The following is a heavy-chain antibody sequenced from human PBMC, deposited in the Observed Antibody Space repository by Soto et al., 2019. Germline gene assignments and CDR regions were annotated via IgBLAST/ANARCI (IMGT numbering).Heavy chain of an antibody. D-gene: IGHD3-22*01. CDR3: SRDQLYYNDISGRPLNAFDV. J-gene: IGHJ3*01. V-gene: IGHV3-74*01. CDR1: GFTFSSYW. Sequence: PGGSLRLSCAASGFTFSSYWMHWVRQAPGKGLVWVSRINSDGSSTSYADSVKGRFTISRDNAKNSLYLQMNSLRAEDTAVYYFSRDQLYYNDISGRPLNAFDVWGQGTMVTVSS. CDR2: INSDGSST.